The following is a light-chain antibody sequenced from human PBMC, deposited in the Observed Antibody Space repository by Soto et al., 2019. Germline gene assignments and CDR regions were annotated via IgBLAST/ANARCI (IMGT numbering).Light chain of an antibody. V-gene: IGKV1-39*01. Sequence: DIQLTQAPSSLSASVGDRITITCRASQRISTYLHWYQQKPGKAPELVIYTASSLERGVPSRFSGSGSGTDFTLTSSSLQPEDLATYYCQQHYSTPWTFGQGTKVEIK. CDR3: QQHYSTPWT. CDR1: QRISTY. CDR2: TAS. J-gene: IGKJ1*01.